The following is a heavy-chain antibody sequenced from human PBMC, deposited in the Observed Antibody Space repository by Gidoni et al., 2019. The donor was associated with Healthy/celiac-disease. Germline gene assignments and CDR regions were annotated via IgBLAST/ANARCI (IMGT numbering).Heavy chain of an antibody. CDR2: IYYSGST. J-gene: IGHJ6*02. CDR1: GGPISSYY. CDR3: AGQGDFWSGGMDV. D-gene: IGHD3-3*01. Sequence: QVQLQESGPGLVKPSETLSLTCTVPGGPISSYYWSWIRQPPGKGLEWIGYIYYSGSTNYNPSLKSRVTISVDTSKNQFSLKLSSVTAADTAVYYCAGQGDFWSGGMDVWGQGTTVTVSS. V-gene: IGHV4-59*01.